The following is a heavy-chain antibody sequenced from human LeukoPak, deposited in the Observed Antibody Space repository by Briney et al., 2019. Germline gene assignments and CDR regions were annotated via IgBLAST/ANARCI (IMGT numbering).Heavy chain of an antibody. V-gene: IGHV4-34*01. CDR1: GGSFSGYY. J-gene: IGHJ4*02. CDR2: INHSGSS. D-gene: IGHD6-19*01. CDR3: ASGRAVAGIFDY. Sequence: PSETLSLTCAVYGGSFSGYYWSWIRQPPGKGLEGIGEINHSGSSNYNPSLKSRVTISVDTSKNQSSLKLSSVTAADTAVYYCASGRAVAGIFDYWGQGTLVTVSS.